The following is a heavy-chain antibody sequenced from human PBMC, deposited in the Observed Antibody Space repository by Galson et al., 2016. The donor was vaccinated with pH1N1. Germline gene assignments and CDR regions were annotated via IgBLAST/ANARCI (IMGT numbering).Heavy chain of an antibody. CDR2: ISTYNGNT. J-gene: IGHJ5*02. CDR1: GYTFTNYG. D-gene: IGHD2-2*01. CDR3: ARVWVPAAPHDPDNWFDL. Sequence: SVKVSCKASGYTFTNYGISWVRQAPGQGLEWMGWISTYNGNTNYVQRLQGRVTMTTDTSTGTAYLELRSLRFDDTAVYYSARVWVPAAPHDPDNWFDLWGQGTLVTVSS. V-gene: IGHV1-18*01.